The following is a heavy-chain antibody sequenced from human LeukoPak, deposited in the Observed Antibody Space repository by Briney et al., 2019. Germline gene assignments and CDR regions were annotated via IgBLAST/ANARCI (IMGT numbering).Heavy chain of an antibody. V-gene: IGHV1-24*01. J-gene: IGHJ4*02. CDR2: FDPEDGET. Sequence: ASVKVSCKVSGYTLTGLSMHWVRQAPGKGIEWMGGFDPEDGETICAQKFQGRVTMTEDTSTDTAYMELSSLRSEDTAVYYCATDLRSQGPFDYWGQGTLVTVSS. CDR1: GYTLTGLS. CDR3: ATDLRSQGPFDY.